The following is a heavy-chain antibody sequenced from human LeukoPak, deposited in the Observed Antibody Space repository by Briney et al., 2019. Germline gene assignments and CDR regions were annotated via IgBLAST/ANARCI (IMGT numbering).Heavy chain of an antibody. V-gene: IGHV1-69*04. CDR1: GDTFSSYS. CDR2: IMPSLNIV. D-gene: IGHD2-2*01. J-gene: IGHJ4*02. CDR3: AREGYCDTTSCYGLDH. Sequence: SVKVSCKASGDTFSSYSISWVRQAPGDGLEWMGRIMPSLNIVKLAQKFQGRVTITADKSTSTAYMEVSSLRSEDSAIYYCAREGYCDTTSCYGLDHWGQGTLVTVSS.